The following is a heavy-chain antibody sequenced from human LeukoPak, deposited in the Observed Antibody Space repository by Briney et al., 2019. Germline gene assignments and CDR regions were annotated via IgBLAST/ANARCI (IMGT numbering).Heavy chain of an antibody. CDR1: GFTFSTYE. J-gene: IGHJ4*02. CDR3: ARATGATSSSGSYRF. D-gene: IGHD6-6*01. V-gene: IGHV3-74*01. Sequence: GGSLRLSCAASGFTFSTYEMNWVRQAPGKGLVWVSRINTDGGSTSYADSVKGRFTISRDNAKNTLYLQMNSLRAEDTAVYFCARATGATSSSGSYRFWGQGTLVTVSS. CDR2: INTDGGST.